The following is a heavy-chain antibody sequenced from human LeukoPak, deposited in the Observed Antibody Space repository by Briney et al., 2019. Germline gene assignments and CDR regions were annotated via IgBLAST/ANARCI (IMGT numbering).Heavy chain of an antibody. CDR3: AKGFHSSSWSPFDY. V-gene: IGHV3-23*01. D-gene: IGHD6-13*01. Sequence: PGGSLRLSCAASGFTFSSYAMSWVRQAPGKGLEWGSAISGSGGSTYYADSVKGRFTISRDNSKNTLYLQMNSLRAEDKGVYYCAKGFHSSSWSPFDYWGQGTLVTVSS. CDR2: ISGSGGST. J-gene: IGHJ4*02. CDR1: GFTFSSYA.